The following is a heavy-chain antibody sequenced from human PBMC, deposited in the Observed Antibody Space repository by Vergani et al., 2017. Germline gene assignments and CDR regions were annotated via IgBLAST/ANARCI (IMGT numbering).Heavy chain of an antibody. V-gene: IGHV4-61*02. J-gene: IGHJ4*02. CDR1: GGSINSHNYY. CDR3: ARGGSSSWYCDY. Sequence: QVQLQESGPGLVKPSQTLSLTCTVSGGSINSHNYYWSWIRQPAGKGLEWIGRIHTSGSTNYNPSLKSRVTISVDTSKNQFSLKLSSVTAADTAVYYCARGGSSSWYCDYWGQGTLVTVSS. D-gene: IGHD6-13*01. CDR2: IHTSGST.